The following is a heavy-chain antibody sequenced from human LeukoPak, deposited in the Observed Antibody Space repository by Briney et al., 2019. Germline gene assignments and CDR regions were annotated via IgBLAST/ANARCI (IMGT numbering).Heavy chain of an antibody. CDR3: ARDLPADTGYETHDY. CDR1: VYTFTNYA. V-gene: IGHV1-18*01. J-gene: IGHJ4*02. D-gene: IGHD5-12*01. Sequence: GASVKVSCKTSVYTFTNYAISWVRQAPGQGLEWVGWISAYNGNTDYAQKFQGRVTMTTDSSTSTAYMELRSLRSDDTAVYYCARDLPADTGYETHDYWGQGTLVTVSS. CDR2: ISAYNGNT.